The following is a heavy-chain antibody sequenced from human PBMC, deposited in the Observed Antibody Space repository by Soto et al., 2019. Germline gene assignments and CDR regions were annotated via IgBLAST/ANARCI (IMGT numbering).Heavy chain of an antibody. V-gene: IGHV1-69*17. CDR2: IIPIIGVT. J-gene: IGHJ4*02. CDR3: ARESLGAKGTDH. CDR1: GDTFNSYV. D-gene: IGHD3-10*01. Sequence: QVQLVQSGAEVKRPGSSVKVSCESSGDTFNSYVISWVRQAPGQGLEWMGGIIPIIGVTHYAQKIQGRVTISAPSSTGTAYMELTNLGFEDTALYYCARESLGAKGTDHWGQGTLVTVSS.